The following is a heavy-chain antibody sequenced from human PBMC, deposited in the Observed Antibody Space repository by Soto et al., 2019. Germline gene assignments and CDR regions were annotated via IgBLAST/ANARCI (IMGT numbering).Heavy chain of an antibody. Sequence: PGGSLRLSCAASGFTFSGSAMHWVRQASGKGLEWVGRIRSKANSYATAYAASVKGRFTISRDDSKNTAYLQMNSLKTEDTAVYYCTRQGFYGSGSYYNGYWGQGTLVTVSS. CDR3: TRQGFYGSGSYYNGY. J-gene: IGHJ4*02. V-gene: IGHV3-73*01. D-gene: IGHD3-10*01. CDR1: GFTFSGSA. CDR2: IRSKANSYAT.